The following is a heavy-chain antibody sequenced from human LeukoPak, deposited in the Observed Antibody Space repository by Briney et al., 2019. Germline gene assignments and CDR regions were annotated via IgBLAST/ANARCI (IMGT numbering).Heavy chain of an antibody. J-gene: IGHJ4*02. CDR3: AGDPADQWDSSHDY. CDR2: INPNSGGT. V-gene: IGHV1-2*02. CDR1: GYTFTGYY. D-gene: IGHD6-19*01. Sequence: GASVKVSCKASGYTFTGYYMHWVRQAPGQGLEWMGWINPNSGGTNYAQKFQGRVTMTRDTSISTAYMELSRLRSDDTAVYYCAGDPADQWDSSHDYWGQGTLVTVSS.